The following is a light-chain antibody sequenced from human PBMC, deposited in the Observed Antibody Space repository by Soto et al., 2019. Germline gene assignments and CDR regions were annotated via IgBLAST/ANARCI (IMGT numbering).Light chain of an antibody. V-gene: IGKV3-15*01. CDR1: QSVSSN. Sequence: EIVMTQSPATLSVSPGERATLSCRASQSVSSNLAWYQQKPGQAPRLLIYGASTRATGIPARFSGSGSGTDFTLTISRVELEDFAVYYCQQYGRPPPRTFGQGTKVDIK. J-gene: IGKJ1*01. CDR3: QQYGRPPPRT. CDR2: GAS.